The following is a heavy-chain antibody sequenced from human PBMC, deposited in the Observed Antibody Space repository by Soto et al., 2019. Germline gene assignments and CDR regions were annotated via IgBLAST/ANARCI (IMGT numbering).Heavy chain of an antibody. CDR1: GGSISSGGYY. CDR3: AREENDQGRAFDI. CDR2: IYYSGGT. D-gene: IGHD1-1*01. Sequence: QVQLQESGPGLVKPSQTLSLTCTVSGGSISSGGYYWSWIRQHPGKGLEWIGYIYYSGGTYYNPSLKSRVTISVDTSKNQFSLKLSSVTAADTAVYYCAREENDQGRAFDIWGQGTMVTVSS. J-gene: IGHJ3*02. V-gene: IGHV4-31*03.